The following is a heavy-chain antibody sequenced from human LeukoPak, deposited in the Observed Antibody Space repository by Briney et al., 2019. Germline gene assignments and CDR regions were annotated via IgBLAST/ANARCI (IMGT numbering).Heavy chain of an antibody. D-gene: IGHD3-9*01. Sequence: SETLSLTCTVSGGSISSSSYYWGWIRQPPGKGLEWIGSIYYSGSTYYNPSLKSRFTISVDTSKTQFSLKLSSVTAADTAVYYCATSNPYYDILTGYYPNWFDPWGQGTLVTVSS. J-gene: IGHJ5*02. CDR1: GGSISSSSYY. V-gene: IGHV4-39*01. CDR2: IYYSGST. CDR3: ATSNPYYDILTGYYPNWFDP.